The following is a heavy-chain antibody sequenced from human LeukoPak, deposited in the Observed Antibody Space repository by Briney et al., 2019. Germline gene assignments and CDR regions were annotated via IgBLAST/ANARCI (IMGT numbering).Heavy chain of an antibody. D-gene: IGHD2-2*01. CDR2: ISSSSSYI. CDR1: GFTFSSYS. J-gene: IGHJ4*02. Sequence: GGSLRLSCAASGFTFSSYSMNWVRQAPGKGLEWVSSISSSSSYIYYADSVKGRFTISRDNAKNSLYLQMNSLRAEDTAVYYCARELPRTYCSSTSCPLDYWGQGTLVTVFS. V-gene: IGHV3-21*01. CDR3: ARELPRTYCSSTSCPLDY.